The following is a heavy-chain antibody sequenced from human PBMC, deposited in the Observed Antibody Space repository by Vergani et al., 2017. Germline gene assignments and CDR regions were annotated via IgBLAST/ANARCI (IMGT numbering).Heavy chain of an antibody. CDR2: ISYDGSNK. CDR3: ARTYYDSSGYYFRPPQGDY. D-gene: IGHD3-22*01. Sequence: QVQLVESGGGVVQPGRSLRLSCAASGFTFSSYAMHWVRQAPGKGLEWVAVISYDGSNKYYADSVKGRFTISRDNSKNTLYLQMNSLRAEDTAVYYCARTYYDSSGYYFRPPQGDYWGQGTLVIVSS. J-gene: IGHJ4*02. V-gene: IGHV3-30-3*01. CDR1: GFTFSSYA.